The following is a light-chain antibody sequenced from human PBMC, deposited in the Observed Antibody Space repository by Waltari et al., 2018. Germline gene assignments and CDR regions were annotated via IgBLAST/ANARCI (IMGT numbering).Light chain of an antibody. CDR3: QQYGSSPRT. CDR2: GAS. Sequence: EIVLTQSPGSLSLSPGERATLSCRASQSVSSAYLAWYQHKPGQAPRLLIYGASSRATGIPDRFRGGGSVTDFTLTIDTLEPEDFAVYYCQQYGSSPRTFGQGTKVEI. CDR1: QSVSSAY. J-gene: IGKJ1*01. V-gene: IGKV3-20*01.